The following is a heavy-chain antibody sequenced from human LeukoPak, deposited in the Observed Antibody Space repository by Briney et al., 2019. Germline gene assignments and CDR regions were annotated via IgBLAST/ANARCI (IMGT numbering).Heavy chain of an antibody. D-gene: IGHD1-26*01. CDR3: ARQGSGIVGAPFDAFDI. V-gene: IGHV5-51*01. CDR1: GSNFTSYG. CDR2: IYPGDSDT. J-gene: IGHJ3*02. Sequence: XXGQXSGSNFTSYGXGWGRQVPGKGRXGRGIIYPGDSDTRYSPSLQGQVIISDDKSSRTSYQKWRSRKASDTAMYYCARQGSGIVGAPFDAFDIWGQGTMVTVSS.